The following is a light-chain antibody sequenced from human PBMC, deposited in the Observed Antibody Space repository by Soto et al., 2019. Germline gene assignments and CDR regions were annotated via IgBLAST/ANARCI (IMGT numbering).Light chain of an antibody. Sequence: IQLTQSPATRATPAGRTGTSTCRASQSINNWLAWYQQKPGKAPKFLIYDASNLESGVPSRFSGSASGTEFTLTISSLQPDDFATYYCQKYDNYPLTFGGGTKVDIK. CDR3: QKYDNYPLT. CDR2: DAS. CDR1: QSINNW. V-gene: IGKV1-5*01. J-gene: IGKJ4*01.